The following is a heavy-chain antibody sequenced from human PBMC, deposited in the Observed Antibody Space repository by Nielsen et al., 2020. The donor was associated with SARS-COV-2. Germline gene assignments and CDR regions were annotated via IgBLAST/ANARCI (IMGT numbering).Heavy chain of an antibody. CDR2: IGTTGDKT. Sequence: GGSLRLSCAASGFSFSSYAMTWVRQAPGKGLEWVSSIGTTGDKTFYADSVRGRFTISRDDSKNLVSLQMESLRVEDTALYYCTRDPPDSGWALDYWGQGIPVTVSS. J-gene: IGHJ4*02. CDR3: TRDPPDSGWALDY. D-gene: IGHD6-19*01. CDR1: GFSFSSYA. V-gene: IGHV3-23*01.